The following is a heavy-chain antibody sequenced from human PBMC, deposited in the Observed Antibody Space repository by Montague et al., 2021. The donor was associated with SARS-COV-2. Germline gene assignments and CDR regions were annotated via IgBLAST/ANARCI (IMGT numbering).Heavy chain of an antibody. V-gene: IGHV4-59*01. CDR3: ARTSDPSNFDSTGYYGAFDF. CDR2: MSYSGSA. CDR1: GATISSDY. Sequence: SETLSLTCTVSGATISSDYWSWIRQSPGKGLEWIGYMSYSGSATYNPSLESRVAISRDTSKNQFSLTLISATATDTAIYYCARTSDPSNFDSTGYYGAFDFWGQGTTVIVSS. D-gene: IGHD3-22*01. J-gene: IGHJ3*01.